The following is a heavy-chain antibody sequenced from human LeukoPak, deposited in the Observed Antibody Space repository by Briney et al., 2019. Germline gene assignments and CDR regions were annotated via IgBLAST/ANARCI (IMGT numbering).Heavy chain of an antibody. CDR3: ARGYTGYSGYDFYYYYYMDV. J-gene: IGHJ6*03. CDR1: GYTFTSYD. D-gene: IGHD5-12*01. CDR2: MNPNSGNT. V-gene: IGHV1-8*01. Sequence: GASVKVSCKASGYTFTSYDINWVRQATGQGLEWMGWMNPNSGNTGYAQKFQGRVTMTRNTSISTAYMELSSLRSEDTAVYYCARGYTGYSGYDFYYYYYMDVWGKGTTVTVSS.